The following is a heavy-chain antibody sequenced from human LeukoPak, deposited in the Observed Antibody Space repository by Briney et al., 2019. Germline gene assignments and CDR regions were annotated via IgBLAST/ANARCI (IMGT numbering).Heavy chain of an antibody. CDR2: ISSSSSTI. V-gene: IGHV3-48*01. D-gene: IGHD3-16*01. J-gene: IGHJ4*02. CDR1: GFTFNNYA. CDR3: ARGLRTLGGGGPDY. Sequence: GGSLRLSCAASGFTFNNYAMNWVRQAPGKGLEWVSYISSSSSTIYYADSVKGRFTISRDNSKNTVYLQMNSLRAEDTAVYYCARGLRTLGGGGPDYWGQGTLVTVSS.